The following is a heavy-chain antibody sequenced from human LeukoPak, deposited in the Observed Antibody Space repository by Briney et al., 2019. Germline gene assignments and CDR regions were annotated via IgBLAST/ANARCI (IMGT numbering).Heavy chain of an antibody. D-gene: IGHD6-13*01. CDR1: SASVSSYY. Sequence: SETLSLTCTVSSASVSSYYWSWIRQPPGQGLEWIGYIIYSGSTNYNPSLKSRVSISADTSKKQFSLDLSSVTAADTALYYCARAPGIAAPIDSWGLGTLVTVSS. V-gene: IGHV4-59*02. CDR2: IIYSGST. CDR3: ARAPGIAAPIDS. J-gene: IGHJ5*01.